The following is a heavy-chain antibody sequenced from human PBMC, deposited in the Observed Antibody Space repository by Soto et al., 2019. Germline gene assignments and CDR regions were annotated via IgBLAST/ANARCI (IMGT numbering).Heavy chain of an antibody. D-gene: IGHD2-15*01. V-gene: IGHV3-15*07. J-gene: IGHJ6*02. Sequence: EVQLVESGGGLVKPGGSLRLSCAASDFTITNAWMNWVRQAPGKGLEWVGRIKTKSEGEATDYAAPLKGRFTISRDDSKNTLFLQMNSLKTEDPAVYYCTTGSVEGVWGQGATVTVSS. CDR1: DFTITNAW. CDR3: TTGSVEGV. CDR2: IKTKSEGEAT.